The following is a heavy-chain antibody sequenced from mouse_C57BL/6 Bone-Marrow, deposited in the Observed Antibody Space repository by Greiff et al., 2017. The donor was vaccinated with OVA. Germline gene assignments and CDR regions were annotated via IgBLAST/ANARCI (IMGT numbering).Heavy chain of an antibody. CDR2: INPSTGGT. Sequence: EVQLQQPGPELVKPGASVKISCKASGYSFTGYYMNWVKQSPEKSLEWIGEINPSTGGTTYNQKFKAKATLTVDKSSSTAYMQLKSLTSEDSAVYYCARNKNSSGYTYWGQGTTLTVSS. CDR1: GYSFTGYY. J-gene: IGHJ2*01. V-gene: IGHV1-42*01. D-gene: IGHD3-2*02. CDR3: ARNKNSSGYTY.